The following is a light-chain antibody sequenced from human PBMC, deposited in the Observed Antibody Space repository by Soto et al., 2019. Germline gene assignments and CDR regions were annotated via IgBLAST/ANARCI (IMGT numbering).Light chain of an antibody. CDR1: QGISSY. J-gene: IGKJ4*01. V-gene: IGKV1-9*01. CDR3: QQLKSYPQST. CDR2: AVS. Sequence: IQLTQSPSFLSAHVGDRVSITCRASQGISSYLAWYQQKPGKAPKLLIYAVSTLQSGVPSRFSGTESGTEFTLTISSLQPEDFATYYCQQLKSYPQSTFGGGTKVEIK.